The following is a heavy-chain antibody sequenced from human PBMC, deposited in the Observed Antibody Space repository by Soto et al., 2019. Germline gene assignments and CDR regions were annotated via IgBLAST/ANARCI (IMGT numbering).Heavy chain of an antibody. V-gene: IGHV3-23*01. J-gene: IGHJ4*02. CDR2: ISGSGGST. D-gene: IGHD6-19*01. Sequence: GGSLRLSCAASGFTFSSYAMSWVRQAPGKGLEWVSAISGSGGSTYYADSVKGRFTISRDNSKNTLYLQMNSLRAEDTAVYYCANHQYSSGWYYFDYWGQGTLVTVSS. CDR3: ANHQYSSGWYYFDY. CDR1: GFTFSSYA.